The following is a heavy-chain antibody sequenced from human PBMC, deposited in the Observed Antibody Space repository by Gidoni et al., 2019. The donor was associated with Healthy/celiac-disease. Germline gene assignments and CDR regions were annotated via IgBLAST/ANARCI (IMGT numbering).Heavy chain of an antibody. CDR3: AKDDYSGSYVFDY. J-gene: IGHJ4*02. V-gene: IGHV3-30*18. Sequence: QVQMVASGGGVVQPGRSLGLSCAASGFTFSSYGMHWVRQAPGKGLEWVAVISYDGSNKYYADSVKGRFTISRDNSKNTLYLQMNSLRAEDTAVYYCAKDDYSGSYVFDYWGQGTLVTVSS. CDR1: GFTFSSYG. CDR2: ISYDGSNK. D-gene: IGHD1-26*01.